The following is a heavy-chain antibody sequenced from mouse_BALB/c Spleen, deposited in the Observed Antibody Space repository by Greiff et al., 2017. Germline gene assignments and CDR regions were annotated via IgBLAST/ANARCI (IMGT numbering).Heavy chain of an antibody. Sequence: QVHVKQSGPELVRPGESVKISCKGSGYTFTDYAMHWVKQSHAKSLEWIGVISIYYDNTNYNQKFKGNAKLTAVTSTSTAYMELSSLTNEDSAVYYCTREDYYDYEGDYWGQGTTLTVSS. J-gene: IGHJ2*01. CDR1: GYTFTDYA. CDR2: ISIYYDNT. V-gene: IGHV1-67*01. D-gene: IGHD2-4*01. CDR3: TREDYYDYEGDY.